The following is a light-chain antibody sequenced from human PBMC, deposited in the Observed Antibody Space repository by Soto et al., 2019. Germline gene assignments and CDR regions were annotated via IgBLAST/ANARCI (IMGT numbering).Light chain of an antibody. CDR3: CSYAGSYSDV. CDR2: DVS. V-gene: IGLV2-11*01. J-gene: IGLJ1*01. CDR1: SSDVGGYNY. Sequence: QSFVTQQRSVSGSPGQSVTISCTGTSSDVGGYNYVSWYQQHPGKAPKLMIYDVSKRPSGVPDRFSGSKSGNTASLTISGLQAEDEADYYCCSYAGSYSDVFGTGTKVT.